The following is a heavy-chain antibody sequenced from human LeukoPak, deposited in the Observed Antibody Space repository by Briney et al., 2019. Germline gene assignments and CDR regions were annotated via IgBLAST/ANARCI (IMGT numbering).Heavy chain of an antibody. V-gene: IGHV3-48*04. CDR3: ARDLNQNYYDSSGYYLTPTTDY. CDR2: ISSSSSTI. Sequence: GGSLRLSCAASRFTFSSYSMNWVRQAPGKGLEWVSYISSSSSTIYYADSVKGRFTISRDNAKNSLYLQMNSLRAEDTAVYYCARDLNQNYYDSSGYYLTPTTDYWGQGTLVTVSS. D-gene: IGHD3-22*01. CDR1: RFTFSSYS. J-gene: IGHJ4*02.